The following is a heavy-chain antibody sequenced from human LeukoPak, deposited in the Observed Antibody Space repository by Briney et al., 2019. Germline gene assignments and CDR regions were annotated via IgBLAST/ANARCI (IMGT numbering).Heavy chain of an antibody. CDR2: IYYSGST. V-gene: IGHV4-39*07. D-gene: IGHD4-23*01. CDR3: ARVVYGGKGAFDI. J-gene: IGHJ3*02. CDR1: SGSISSYY. Sequence: SETLSLTCTVSSGSISSYYWSWIRQPPGKGLEWIGSIYYSGSTYYNPSLKSRVTISVDTSKNQFSLKLSSVTAADTAVYYCARVVYGGKGAFDIWGQGTMVTVSS.